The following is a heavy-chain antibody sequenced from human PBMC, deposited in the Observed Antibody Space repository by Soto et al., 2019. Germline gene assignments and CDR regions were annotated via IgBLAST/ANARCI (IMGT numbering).Heavy chain of an antibody. Sequence: QVQLVQSGAEVKKPGASVKVSCKASGYTFTSYDINWVRQATGQGLEWMGWMNPNSCNTGYAQKFQGRVTMTRNTSISTAYMERSSLRSEDTAVYYCAREVGFLEPVMGHYGMDVWGQGTTVTVSS. V-gene: IGHV1-8*01. J-gene: IGHJ6*02. CDR3: AREVGFLEPVMGHYGMDV. D-gene: IGHD3-3*02. CDR2: MNPNSCNT. CDR1: GYTFTSYD.